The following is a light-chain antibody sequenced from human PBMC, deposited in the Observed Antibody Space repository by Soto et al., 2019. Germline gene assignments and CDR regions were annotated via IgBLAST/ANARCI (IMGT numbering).Light chain of an antibody. CDR1: SSNIGSNY. V-gene: IGLV1-47*01. CDR3: AAWDDSLSGPV. CDR2: RIT. J-gene: IGLJ2*01. Sequence: QSVLTQPPSTSGTPGQRVTISCSGSSSNIGSNYVYWYQQLPGMAPKLLIYRITQRPSGVPDRFSGSKSGTSASLAISGLRSGDEADYYCAAWDDSLSGPVFGGGTKVTVL.